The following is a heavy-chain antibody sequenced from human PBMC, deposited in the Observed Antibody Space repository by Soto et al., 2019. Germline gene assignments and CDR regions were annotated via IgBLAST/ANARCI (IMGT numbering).Heavy chain of an antibody. Sequence: EVQLVESGGGLVKPGGSLRLSCAASGFTFSSYSMNWVRQAPGKGLEWVSSISSSSSYIYYADSVKGRFTTSRDNAKNSLYLQMNSLRAEDTAVYYCARDVRPSWHEWEPIYYYYGMDVWGQGTTVTVSS. CDR2: ISSSSSYI. CDR1: GFTFSSYS. CDR3: ARDVRPSWHEWEPIYYYYGMDV. J-gene: IGHJ6*02. V-gene: IGHV3-21*01. D-gene: IGHD1-26*01.